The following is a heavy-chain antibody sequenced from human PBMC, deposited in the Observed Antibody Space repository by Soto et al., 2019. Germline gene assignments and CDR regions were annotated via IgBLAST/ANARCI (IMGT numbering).Heavy chain of an antibody. J-gene: IGHJ4*02. Sequence: GGSLRLSCAASGFTFDDYAMHWVRQAPGKGLEWVSGISWNSGSIGYADSVKGRFTISRDNAKNSLYLQMNSLGAEDTALYYCAKDKIRDSSGWYYFDYWGQGTLVTVSS. CDR3: AKDKIRDSSGWYYFDY. V-gene: IGHV3-9*01. CDR1: GFTFDDYA. CDR2: ISWNSGSI. D-gene: IGHD6-19*01.